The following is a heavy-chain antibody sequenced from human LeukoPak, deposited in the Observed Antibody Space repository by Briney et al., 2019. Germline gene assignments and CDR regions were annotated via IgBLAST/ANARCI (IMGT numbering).Heavy chain of an antibody. CDR1: GGSISSGGYS. V-gene: IGHV4-30-2*01. Sequence: SETLSLTCAVSGGSISSGGYSWSWIRQPPGKGLEWIGYIYHTGSTYYNPSLKSRVTISVDRSKNQFSLKLSSVTAADTAVYYCARVSSGLFDYWGQGTLVTVSS. CDR2: IYHTGST. J-gene: IGHJ4*02. D-gene: IGHD3-22*01. CDR3: ARVSSGLFDY.